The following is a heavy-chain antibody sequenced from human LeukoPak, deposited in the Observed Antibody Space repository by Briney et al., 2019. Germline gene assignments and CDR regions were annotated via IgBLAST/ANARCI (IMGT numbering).Heavy chain of an antibody. CDR1: GLTFRNYW. Sequence: VGSLRLSCVASGLTFRNYWMYWVRQAPGKGLVWLSRINPDGSSTTYADSVKGRLTISRDNAKNMLYLQINSLRAEDTAVYYCAKVPGPYSSSSYKIDYWGQGTLVTVSS. J-gene: IGHJ4*02. CDR3: AKVPGPYSSSSYKIDY. CDR2: INPDGSST. D-gene: IGHD6-13*01. V-gene: IGHV3-74*01.